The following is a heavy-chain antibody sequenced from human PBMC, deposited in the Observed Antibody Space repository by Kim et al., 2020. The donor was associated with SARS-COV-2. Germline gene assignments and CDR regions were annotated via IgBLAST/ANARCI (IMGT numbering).Heavy chain of an antibody. CDR1: GGSISSSSYY. Sequence: SETLSLTCTVSGGSISSSSYYWGWIRQPPGKGLEWIGSIYYSGSTYYNPSLKSRVTISVDTSKNQFSLKLSSVTAADTAVYYCARPRARMATIGGWFDPWGQGTLVTVSS. D-gene: IGHD5-12*01. J-gene: IGHJ5*02. CDR2: IYYSGST. CDR3: ARPRARMATIGGWFDP. V-gene: IGHV4-39*01.